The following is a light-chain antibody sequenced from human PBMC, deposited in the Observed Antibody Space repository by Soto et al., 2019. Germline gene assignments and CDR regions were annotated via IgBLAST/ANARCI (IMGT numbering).Light chain of an antibody. J-gene: IGKJ4*01. CDR2: LAS. Sequence: DIVLTQSTLSLPVTPGEPASISCRSSQSLLHSNGYNYLAWFLQKAGQSPQLLIYLASSRASGVRDRLGGSGSGTDFTLKIRRVGAEDVGVYYCMQVLQTPFTFGGGTKGDIK. CDR1: QSLLHSNGYNY. CDR3: MQVLQTPFT. V-gene: IGKV2-28*01.